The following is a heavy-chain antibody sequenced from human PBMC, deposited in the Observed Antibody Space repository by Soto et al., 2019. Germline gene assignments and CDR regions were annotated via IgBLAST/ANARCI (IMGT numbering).Heavy chain of an antibody. CDR2: ISSSSYT. CDR3: ARAFRCCGGDCYAFDI. CDR1: GFTFSDYY. J-gene: IGHJ3*02. Sequence: GGSLRLSCAASGFTFSDYYMSWIRQAPGKGLEWVSYISSSSYTNYADSVKGRFTISRDNAKNSLYLQMNSLRAEDTAVYYCARAFRCCGGDCYAFDIWGQGTMVSVSS. D-gene: IGHD2-21*02. V-gene: IGHV3-11*06.